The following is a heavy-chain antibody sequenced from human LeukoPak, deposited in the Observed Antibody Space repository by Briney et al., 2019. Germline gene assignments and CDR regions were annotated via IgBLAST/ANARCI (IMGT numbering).Heavy chain of an antibody. CDR3: AKDTRVGELFFDY. CDR1: GFTFSSYA. Sequence: GGSLRLSCAASGFTFSSYAMSWVRQAPEKGLEWVANIKQDGSEKYYVDSVKGRFTISRDNAKNSLYLQMNSLRAEDTAVYYCAKDTRVGELFFDYWGREPWSPSPQ. D-gene: IGHD3-10*01. J-gene: IGHJ4*02. CDR2: IKQDGSEK. V-gene: IGHV3-7*01.